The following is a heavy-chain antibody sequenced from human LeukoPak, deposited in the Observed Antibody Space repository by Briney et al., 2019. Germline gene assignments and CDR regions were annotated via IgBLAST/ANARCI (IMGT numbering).Heavy chain of an antibody. V-gene: IGHV3-30-3*01. CDR2: ISHDGSSK. CDR1: GFTFSSYA. CDR3: ARDREQQLVLPYYGMDV. J-gene: IGHJ6*02. D-gene: IGHD6-13*01. Sequence: GGSLRLSCAASGFTFSSYAMHWVRQAPGKGLEWVAVISHDGSSKFYADSVKGRYTISRDNSKNTLYLQMNSLRAEDTAVYYCARDREQQLVLPYYGMDVWGQGTTVTVSS.